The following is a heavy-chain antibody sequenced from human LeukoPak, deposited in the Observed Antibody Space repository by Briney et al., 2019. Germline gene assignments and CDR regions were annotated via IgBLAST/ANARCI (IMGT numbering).Heavy chain of an antibody. V-gene: IGHV4-39*01. CDR1: GGSISSYY. Sequence: SETLSLTCTVSGGSISSYYWSWIRQPPGKGLEWIGSIHYSGSTYYNPSLKSRVTISVDTSKNQFSLKLSSVTAADTAVYYCARHGWRFAGYYYGSGIGPKGAFDIWGQGTMVTVSS. CDR2: IHYSGST. D-gene: IGHD3-10*01. J-gene: IGHJ3*02. CDR3: ARHGWRFAGYYYGSGIGPKGAFDI.